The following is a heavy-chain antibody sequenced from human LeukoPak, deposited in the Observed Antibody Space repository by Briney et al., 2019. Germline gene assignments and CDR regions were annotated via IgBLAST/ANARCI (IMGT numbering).Heavy chain of an antibody. J-gene: IGHJ4*02. CDR3: AKTASSSGE. Sequence: GGSLRLSCAASGFTFSTTGMSWVRQAPGKGLEWVSGISSSADKTYYTDSVKGRFSVFRDNSRNILYLQMNNLRVGDTALYYCAKTASSSGEWGQGTLVTVSS. V-gene: IGHV3-23*01. D-gene: IGHD6-6*01. CDR2: ISSSADKT. CDR1: GFTFSTTG.